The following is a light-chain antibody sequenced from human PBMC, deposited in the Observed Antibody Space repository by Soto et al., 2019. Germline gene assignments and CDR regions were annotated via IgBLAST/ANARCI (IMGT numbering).Light chain of an antibody. Sequence: EFVLTQSPATLSLSPGERATLSCRASQSVRSSLAWYQQKPGQAPRLLIYDASNRATGIPARFSGSWSGTDFTLTISSLEPEDFAVYYCQQRSSWLLTFGGGTKVEIK. CDR3: QQRSSWLLT. CDR1: QSVRSS. CDR2: DAS. V-gene: IGKV3-11*01. J-gene: IGKJ4*01.